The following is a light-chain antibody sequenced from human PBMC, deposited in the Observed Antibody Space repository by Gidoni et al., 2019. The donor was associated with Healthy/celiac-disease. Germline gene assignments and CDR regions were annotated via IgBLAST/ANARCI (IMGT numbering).Light chain of an antibody. Sequence: DIQMTQSPSSLSASVGDRVTITCRASQSISSYLNWYQQKPGKAPKLLIYAASSLQSGVPSRFSGSGSGTDFTLTISSLQPEDFATYYCQQSYSTPPITFXPXTRLEIK. V-gene: IGKV1-39*01. J-gene: IGKJ5*01. CDR1: QSISSY. CDR2: AAS. CDR3: QQSYSTPPIT.